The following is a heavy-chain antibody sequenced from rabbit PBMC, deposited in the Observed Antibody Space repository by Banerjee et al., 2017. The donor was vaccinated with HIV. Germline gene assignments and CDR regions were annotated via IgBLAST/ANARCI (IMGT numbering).Heavy chain of an antibody. V-gene: IGHV1S7*01. D-gene: IGHD1-1*01. CDR1: GFDFSSYY. Sequence: QLKESGGGLVQPGGSLKLSCKASGFDFSSYYMSWVRQAPGKGLEWIGYIDPVFGSTSYANWVNGRFTISSHNAQNTLHLQLNSLTAADTATYFCASASSSVYYGYYFNLWGPGTLVTVS. J-gene: IGHJ4*01. CDR3: ASASSSVYYGYYFNL. CDR2: IDPVFGST.